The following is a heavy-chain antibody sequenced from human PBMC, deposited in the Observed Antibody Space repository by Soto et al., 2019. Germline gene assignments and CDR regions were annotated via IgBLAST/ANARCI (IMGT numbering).Heavy chain of an antibody. CDR2: ISYDGTNK. J-gene: IGHJ3*01. CDR3: SRDNTGIYQGACDV. CDR1: GFIFSDYV. Sequence: QVQLVQSGGGVVQPGTSLRLSCAASGFIFSDYVMYWFRQTPGKGLEWMAVISYDGTNKHYANSVKGRFFISRDNSNNTLYLQMSSLIPEDSAIYYCSRDNTGIYQGACDVWGRGTLVAVSS. D-gene: IGHD2-21*01. V-gene: IGHV3-30*04.